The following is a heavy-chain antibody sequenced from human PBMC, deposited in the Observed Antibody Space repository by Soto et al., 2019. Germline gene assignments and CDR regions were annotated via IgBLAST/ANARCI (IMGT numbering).Heavy chain of an antibody. CDR3: ARAVAVAADFDS. D-gene: IGHD6-19*01. CDR1: GYTFTGYA. CDR2: INDGNGNT. J-gene: IGHJ4*02. V-gene: IGHV1-3*05. Sequence: QVQLVQSGAEEKKPGASVKVSCKASGYTFTGYAMHWVRQAPGQRLEWMGWINDGNGNTKYSQKFQGRVTITRDTSASTAYMELSSLRSEDTAVYYCARAVAVAADFDSWGQGTLVTVSS.